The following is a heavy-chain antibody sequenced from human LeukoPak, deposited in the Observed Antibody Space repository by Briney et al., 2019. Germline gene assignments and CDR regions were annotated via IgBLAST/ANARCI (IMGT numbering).Heavy chain of an antibody. Sequence: GGSLRLSCAASGFTFSSYWMSWVRQAPGKGLQWVANINQDGSEKYYVDSVKGRFTISRDNAKNSLYLQMKSLRTEDTAVYYCAKAVGSSGYFSRDAFDIWGQGTMVTVSS. CDR3: AKAVGSSGYFSRDAFDI. D-gene: IGHD3-22*01. J-gene: IGHJ3*02. V-gene: IGHV3-7*02. CDR2: INQDGSEK. CDR1: GFTFSSYW.